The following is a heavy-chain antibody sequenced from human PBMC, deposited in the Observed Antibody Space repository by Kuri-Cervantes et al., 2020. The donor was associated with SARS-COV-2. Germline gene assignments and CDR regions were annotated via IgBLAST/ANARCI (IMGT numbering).Heavy chain of an antibody. D-gene: IGHD2-15*01. J-gene: IGHJ5*02. CDR1: GYTFTGHY. V-gene: IGHV1-2*02. CDR3: ATAPAVVAANWFDP. Sequence: ASVKVSCKASGYTFTGHYMHWMRQAPGQGLEWMGWINPKNGDTNYPQKFQGRVSMTRDTSISTIYMELSRLRSEDTAVYYCATAPAVVAANWFDPWGQGTLVTVSS. CDR2: INPKNGDT.